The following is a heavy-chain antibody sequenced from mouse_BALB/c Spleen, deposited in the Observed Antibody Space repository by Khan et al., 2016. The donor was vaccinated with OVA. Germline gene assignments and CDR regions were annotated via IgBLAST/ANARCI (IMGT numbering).Heavy chain of an antibody. D-gene: IGHD2-3*01. V-gene: IGHV1-61*01. J-gene: IGHJ3*01. CDR3: ARGGYSLFSY. CDR2: IDPSDSAT. Sequence: QVQLQQPGAELVRPGASVKLSCKASGYTFTSYWMNWVKQRPGQGLAWIGMIDPSDSATHYNQIFKDKATLTVDKSSSTAYMQLSSLTSEDSAVYYCARGGYSLFSYWGQGTLVTVSA. CDR1: GYTFTSYW.